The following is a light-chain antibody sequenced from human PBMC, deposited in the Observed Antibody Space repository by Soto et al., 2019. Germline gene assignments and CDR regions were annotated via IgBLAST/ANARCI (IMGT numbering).Light chain of an antibody. V-gene: IGKV1-5*03. CDR2: KAS. J-gene: IGKJ1*01. Sequence: DSQMIQSPSTLSASVGDRFTITCRAIQSISRWLAWYQQKAGKAPKLLIYKASSLESGVPSRFRGSGSGTEFTLTISSLQPDDFETYYCQQYNSYSETFGQGTKVDIK. CDR1: QSISRW. CDR3: QQYNSYSET.